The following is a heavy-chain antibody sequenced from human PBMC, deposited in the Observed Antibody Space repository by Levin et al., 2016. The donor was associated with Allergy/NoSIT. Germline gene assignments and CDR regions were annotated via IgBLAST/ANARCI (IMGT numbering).Heavy chain of an antibody. Sequence: ASVKVSCKASGYTFTSYGISWVRQAPGQGLEWMGWISAYNGNTNYAQKLQGRVTMTTDTSTSTAYMELRSLRSDDTAVYYCARDLLWFGELSIPYFDYWGQGTLVTVSS. CDR1: GYTFTSYG. CDR2: ISAYNGNT. D-gene: IGHD3-10*01. CDR3: ARDLLWFGELSIPYFDY. J-gene: IGHJ4*02. V-gene: IGHV1-18*01.